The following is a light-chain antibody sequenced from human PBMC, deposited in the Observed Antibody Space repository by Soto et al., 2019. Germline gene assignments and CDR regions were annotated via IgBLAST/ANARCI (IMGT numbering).Light chain of an antibody. CDR2: GAS. CDR3: QQYGSSPPIT. Sequence: EIVLTQSPGTLSLSPGERATLSCRASQSVSSSYLAWYQQKPGQAPRLLIYGASSRATGIQDRFSGSGSGTDFTLTISRLEPEDFAVYYCQQYGSSPPITFGQGTRREIK. V-gene: IGKV3-20*01. J-gene: IGKJ5*01. CDR1: QSVSSSY.